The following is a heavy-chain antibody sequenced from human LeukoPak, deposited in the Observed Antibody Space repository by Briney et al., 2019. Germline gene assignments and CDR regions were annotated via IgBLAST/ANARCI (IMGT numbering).Heavy chain of an antibody. CDR1: GYSFTSYW. J-gene: IGHJ6*03. D-gene: IGHD4-11*01. Sequence: KLGESLKISCKGSGYSFTSYWIGWVRQMPGKGLEWMGIIYPDDSDTRYSPSFQGQVTISADKSINTAYLQWSSLKASDTAMYYCARLRTTVTDYYYYMDVWGKGTTVTVSS. CDR3: ARLRTTVTDYYYYMDV. CDR2: IYPDDSDT. V-gene: IGHV5-51*01.